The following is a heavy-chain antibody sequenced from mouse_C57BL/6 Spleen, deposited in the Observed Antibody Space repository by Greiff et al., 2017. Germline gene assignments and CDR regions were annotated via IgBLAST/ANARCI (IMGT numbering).Heavy chain of an antibody. Sequence: VQLQQSGAELVRPGASVKLSCTASGFNIKDYYMHWVKQRPEQGLEWIGRIDPEDGDTEYAPKFQGTATMTADPSSNTAYLQLSSLTSEDTAVYYSMAERGYFDVWGTGTTVTVSS. CDR3: MAERGYFDV. CDR1: GFNIKDYY. V-gene: IGHV14-1*01. CDR2: IDPEDGDT. J-gene: IGHJ1*03.